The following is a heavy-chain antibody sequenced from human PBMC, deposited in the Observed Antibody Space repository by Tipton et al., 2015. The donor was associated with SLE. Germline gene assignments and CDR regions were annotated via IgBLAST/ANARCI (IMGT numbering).Heavy chain of an antibody. CDR2: IHTSGST. V-gene: IGHV4-61*02. D-gene: IGHD6-6*01. Sequence: TLSLTCTVSGGSISSGSYYRNWIRQPAGKGLEWIGRIHTSGSTNYKSSLQSRVTISLDTSKNQFSLELRSVTAADTAVYYCARDPRHQEYISSRFQFYLDVWGKGTTVTV. J-gene: IGHJ6*03. CDR1: GGSISSGSYY. CDR3: ARDPRHQEYISSRFQFYLDV.